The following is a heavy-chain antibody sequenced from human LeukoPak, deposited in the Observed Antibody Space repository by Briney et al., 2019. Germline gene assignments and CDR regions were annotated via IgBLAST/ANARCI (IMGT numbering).Heavy chain of an antibody. J-gene: IGHJ6*04. CDR2: IIPIFGTA. CDR1: GGTFSSYA. Sequence: ASVKVSCKASGGTFSSYAISWVRQAPGQGVEWMRGIIPIFGTANYAQKFQGRVTITADKSTSTAYMELSSLRSEDTAVYYCARGLSGPADGMDVWGKGTTVTVSS. V-gene: IGHV1-69*06. D-gene: IGHD6-19*01. CDR3: ARGLSGPADGMDV.